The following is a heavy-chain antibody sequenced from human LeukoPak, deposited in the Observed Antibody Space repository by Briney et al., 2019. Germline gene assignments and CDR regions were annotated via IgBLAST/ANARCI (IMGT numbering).Heavy chain of an antibody. CDR1: GYTLTELS. CDR3: ARSSHRDGDTFDY. Sequence: GASVKVSCKVSGYTLTELSMHWVRQAPGKGLEWMGGFDPEDGETIYAQKFQGRVTMTTDPSTTTAYMELRSLRSDDTAVYYCARSSHRDGDTFDYWGQGTLVTVSS. CDR2: FDPEDGET. J-gene: IGHJ4*02. V-gene: IGHV1-24*01. D-gene: IGHD3-10*01.